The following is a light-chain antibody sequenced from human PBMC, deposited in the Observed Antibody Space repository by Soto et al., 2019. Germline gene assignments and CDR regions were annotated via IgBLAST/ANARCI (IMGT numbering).Light chain of an antibody. CDR3: QQRSAWPLT. CDR2: DAS. V-gene: IGKV3-11*01. J-gene: IGKJ1*01. CDR1: QSVGTY. Sequence: EIVLTQSPATLSLSPGERVTLSCRASQSVGTYFAWYQQKPGQAPRLLIYDASSRATGIPARFSGSGSGTDFTLTISSLEPEDFAVYYCQQRSAWPLTFGQGTKVEVK.